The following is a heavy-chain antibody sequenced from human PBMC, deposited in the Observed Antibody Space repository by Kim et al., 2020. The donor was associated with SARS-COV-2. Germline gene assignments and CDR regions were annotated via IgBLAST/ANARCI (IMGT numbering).Heavy chain of an antibody. J-gene: IGHJ6*02. D-gene: IGHD6-13*01. CDR3: ARLWKGSSWPYYYYGMDV. V-gene: IGHV4-61*07. Sequence: KSRVTISVDTSKNQFSLKLSSVTAADTAVYYCARLWKGSSWPYYYYGMDVWGQGTTVTVSS.